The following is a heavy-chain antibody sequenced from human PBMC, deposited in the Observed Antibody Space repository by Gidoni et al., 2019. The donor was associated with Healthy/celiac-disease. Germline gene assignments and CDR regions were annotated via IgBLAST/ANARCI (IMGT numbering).Heavy chain of an antibody. Sequence: EVHLVQSGAEQPMPRGSLKISYQVSGYSTTSYWIGWVRQMPGKGLEWMGIIHPGDSDTRYSPSFQGQVTITADKSISTAYLQWSSLKASDTAMYYCARQPPVELPWYFDLWGRGTLVTVSS. V-gene: IGHV5-51*01. CDR2: IHPGDSDT. D-gene: IGHD1-7*01. CDR3: ARQPPVELPWYFDL. CDR1: GYSTTSYW. J-gene: IGHJ2*01.